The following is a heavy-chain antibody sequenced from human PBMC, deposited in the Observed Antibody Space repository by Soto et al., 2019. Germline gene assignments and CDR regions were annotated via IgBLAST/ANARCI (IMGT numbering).Heavy chain of an antibody. Sequence: EVQLVEAGGGLVQPGGSLRLSCEISGFTMSSFWMSWVRQAPGKGLEWVANIKEDGTEKNYVDSVKGRFTISRDDARNSLYLHMNSLRAEDTAVYYCARHGKLRYSDWLSQSIDFWGQGTPVTVS. CDR2: IKEDGTEK. D-gene: IGHD3-9*01. J-gene: IGHJ4*02. CDR3: ARHGKLRYSDWLSQSIDF. V-gene: IGHV3-7*01. CDR1: GFTMSSFW.